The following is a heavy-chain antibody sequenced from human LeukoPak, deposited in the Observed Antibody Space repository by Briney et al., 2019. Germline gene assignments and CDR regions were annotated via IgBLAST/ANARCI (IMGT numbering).Heavy chain of an antibody. D-gene: IGHD3-10*01. CDR3: ARDHHFRGPYGETPRTFDY. CDR2: VIPTLGIA. CDR1: GGTFSSYT. J-gene: IGHJ4*02. V-gene: IGHV1-69*04. Sequence: SVKVCCKAAGGTFSSYTISWVRQAPGQGLEWMGGVIPTLGIANYAQKFQGRVTITADKSTSTAYMELSSLRSEDTAVYYCARDHHFRGPYGETPRTFDYWGQGTLVTVSS.